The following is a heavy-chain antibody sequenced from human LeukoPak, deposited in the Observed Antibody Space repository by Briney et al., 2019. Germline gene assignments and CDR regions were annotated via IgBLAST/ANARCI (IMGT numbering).Heavy chain of an antibody. V-gene: IGHV4-34*01. D-gene: IGHD3-22*01. CDR1: GGSFSGYY. J-gene: IGHJ5*02. CDR2: INHSGST. Sequence: PSETLSLTCAVYGGSFSGYYWSWIRQPPGKGLEWIGEINHSGSTNYNPSLKSRVTISVDTSKNQFSLNLSSVTAADTAVYYCARAKRITMIVVVSNWFDPWGQGTLVTVSS. CDR3: ARAKRITMIVVVSNWFDP.